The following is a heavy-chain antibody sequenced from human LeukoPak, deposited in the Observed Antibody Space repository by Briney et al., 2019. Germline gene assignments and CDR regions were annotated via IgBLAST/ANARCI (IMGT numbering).Heavy chain of an antibody. Sequence: ASVKVSCKASGYTFTSYYMHWVRQAPGQGLEWMGIINPSGGSTSYAQKFQGRVTMTRDTSTSTVYMELSSLRSEDTAVYYCASTDCTNGVCYIPYFDYWGQGTLVTVSS. CDR3: ASTDCTNGVCYIPYFDY. CDR1: GYTFTSYY. D-gene: IGHD2-8*01. CDR2: INPSGGST. J-gene: IGHJ4*02. V-gene: IGHV1-46*01.